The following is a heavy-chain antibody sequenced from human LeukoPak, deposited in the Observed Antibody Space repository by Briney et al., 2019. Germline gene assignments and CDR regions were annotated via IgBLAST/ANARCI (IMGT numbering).Heavy chain of an antibody. D-gene: IGHD6-19*01. Sequence: GGSLRLSCAASGFTFSTYAMTWVRQAPGKGLEWVSGISGSGDSTYYADSVKGRFTISRDNSKNTLYLQMNSLRAEDTAVYFCARRSGVAVAGAFDYWGQGTLVTVSS. V-gene: IGHV3-23*01. CDR1: GFTFSTYA. CDR2: ISGSGDST. J-gene: IGHJ4*02. CDR3: ARRSGVAVAGAFDY.